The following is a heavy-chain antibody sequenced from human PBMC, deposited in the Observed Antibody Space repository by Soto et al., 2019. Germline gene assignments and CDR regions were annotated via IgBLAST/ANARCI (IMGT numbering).Heavy chain of an antibody. D-gene: IGHD2-21*02. CDR3: ARDSRRGGADSRGVLVDY. CDR1: GFTFSDYY. V-gene: IGHV3-11*01. Sequence: QVQLVESGGGLVKPGGSLRLSCAASGFTFSDYYMTWIRQAPGKGLEWLSYISSLSSTMYYADSVKGRFTISRDNTKNTLYLQMNSLRAEDTAVYYCARDSRRGGADSRGVLVDYWGQGSLVTVSS. J-gene: IGHJ4*02. CDR2: ISSLSSTM.